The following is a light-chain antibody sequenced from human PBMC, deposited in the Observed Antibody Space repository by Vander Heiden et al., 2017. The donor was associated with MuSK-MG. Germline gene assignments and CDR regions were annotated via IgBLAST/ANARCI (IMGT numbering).Light chain of an antibody. V-gene: IGLV2-14*01. J-gene: IGLJ1*01. Sequence: QSALIQPASVSGSPGQPFSIPCTGTSSDVGGYNYVAWYQQHPGKAPKLMIYEVSNRPSGVSNRFSGSKSGNTASLTISGLQAEDEADYYCSAYTSSSTRLYVFGTGTKVTVL. CDR3: SAYTSSSTRLYV. CDR1: SSDVGGYNY. CDR2: EVS.